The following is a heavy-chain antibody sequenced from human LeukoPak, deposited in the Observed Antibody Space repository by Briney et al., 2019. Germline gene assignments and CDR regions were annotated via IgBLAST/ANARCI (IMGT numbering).Heavy chain of an antibody. Sequence: SETLSLTCTVSGDSITTYYWSWIRQPPGKGLEWIGYIYYKGNTNYNPSLKSRVTMSLDTSKNQFSLKLNSVTAADTAVYYCARRGSLDYWGQGTLVTVSP. CDR1: GDSITTYY. CDR2: IYYKGNT. CDR3: ARRGSLDY. D-gene: IGHD5-12*01. V-gene: IGHV4-59*01. J-gene: IGHJ4*02.